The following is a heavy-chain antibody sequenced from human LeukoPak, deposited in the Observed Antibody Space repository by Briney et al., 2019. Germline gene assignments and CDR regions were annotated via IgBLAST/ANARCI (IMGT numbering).Heavy chain of an antibody. J-gene: IGHJ4*02. D-gene: IGHD2-15*01. Sequence: GGSLRLSCAASGFTFSGYAMSWVRQAPGKGLEWVSAIVDGGYSTYYADSVKGRFTISRDNSKNTLYLQMNSLRVEDTAVYYCAKKGYCSGGSCYYFDFWGQGTLVTVSS. CDR1: GFTFSGYA. V-gene: IGHV3-23*01. CDR3: AKKGYCSGGSCYYFDF. CDR2: IVDGGYST.